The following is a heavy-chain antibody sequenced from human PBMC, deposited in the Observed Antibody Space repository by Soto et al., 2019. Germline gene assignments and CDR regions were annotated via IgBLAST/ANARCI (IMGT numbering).Heavy chain of an antibody. CDR3: ARGGITMVRGVMTGFDY. D-gene: IGHD3-10*01. J-gene: IGHJ4*02. CDR2: IIPIFGTA. CDR1: GGTFSSYA. Sequence: QVQLVQSGAEVKKPGSSVKVSCKASGGTFSSYAISWVRQAPGQGLEWMGGIIPIFGTANYAQKFQGRVTITADESTSTAYMELSSLRSEDTAVYYCARGGITMVRGVMTGFDYWGQGTLVTVSS. V-gene: IGHV1-69*01.